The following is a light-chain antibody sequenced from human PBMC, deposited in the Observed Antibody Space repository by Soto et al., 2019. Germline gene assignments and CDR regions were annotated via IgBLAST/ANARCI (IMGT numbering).Light chain of an antibody. V-gene: IGKV1-39*01. CDR3: QQSYSLPVS. CDR2: SAS. Sequence: DIRMTQSPSSLSASIGDRVTITCRASHTIRSYLNWYQRKLGKAPKLLIYSASTLQSGVPSRFSGSGSGTDFTLTISSLQPEDFATYYCQQSYSLPVSFGGGTMVEIK. CDR1: HTIRSY. J-gene: IGKJ4*01.